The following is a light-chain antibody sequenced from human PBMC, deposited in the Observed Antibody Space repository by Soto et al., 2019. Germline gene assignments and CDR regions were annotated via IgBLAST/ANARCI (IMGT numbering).Light chain of an antibody. Sequence: QSVLTQPASVSGSPGQSITISCTGTSSDVGSNNLVSWYQQHPGTAPKLMIYEVSKRPSGVSNRFSGSKSGTTASLTISGLQAEDEADYYCCSYAGSSAAGVFGGGTQLTVL. CDR1: SSDVGSNNL. V-gene: IGLV2-23*02. J-gene: IGLJ3*02. CDR2: EVS. CDR3: CSYAGSSAAGV.